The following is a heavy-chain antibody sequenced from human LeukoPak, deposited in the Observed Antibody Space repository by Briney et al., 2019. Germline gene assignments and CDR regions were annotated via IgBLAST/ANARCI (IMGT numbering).Heavy chain of an antibody. CDR2: IYHSGGT. CDR1: GYSISSGYY. CDR3: ARILYFDWLFDY. J-gene: IGHJ4*02. V-gene: IGHV4-38-2*01. D-gene: IGHD3-9*01. Sequence: SETLSLTCAVSGYSISSGYYWGWIRQPPGKGLEWIGSIYHSGGTYYNPSLKSRVTISVDTSKNQFSLKLSSVTAADTAVYYCARILYFDWLFDYWGQGTLVTVSS.